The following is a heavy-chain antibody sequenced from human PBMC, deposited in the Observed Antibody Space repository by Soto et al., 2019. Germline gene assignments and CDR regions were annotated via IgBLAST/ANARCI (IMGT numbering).Heavy chain of an antibody. J-gene: IGHJ3*02. CDR3: ARDQFGSGGSCDSGDAFDI. V-gene: IGHV1-18*04. CDR1: GYTFTSYG. Sequence: QVQLVQSGAEVKKPGASVKVSCKASGYTFTSYGISWVRQAPGQGLEWMGWISAYNGNTNYAQKLQGRVTMTTDTSTSTGYMELRSLRSDDKAVYYCARDQFGSGGSCDSGDAFDIWGQGTMVIVSS. CDR2: ISAYNGNT. D-gene: IGHD2-15*01.